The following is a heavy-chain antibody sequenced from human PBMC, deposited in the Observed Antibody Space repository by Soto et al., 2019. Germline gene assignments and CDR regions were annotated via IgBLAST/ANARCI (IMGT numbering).Heavy chain of an antibody. CDR1: GFTFSSYW. J-gene: IGHJ3*01. D-gene: IGHD3-10*01. Sequence: EVQLVESGGGLVQPGGPLRLSCAASGFTFSSYWMHWVRQVPGKGLVWVSRISSDGRTTDYADSVKGRFTISRDNAKNTLYLQMNSLTAEDTAVYYCQGRDFPNDLWGQGTMVTVSS. V-gene: IGHV3-74*01. CDR2: ISSDGRTT. CDR3: QGRDFPNDL.